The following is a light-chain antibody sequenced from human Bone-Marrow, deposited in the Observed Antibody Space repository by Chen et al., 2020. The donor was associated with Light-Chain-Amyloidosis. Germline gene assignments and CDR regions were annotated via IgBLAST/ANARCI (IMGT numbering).Light chain of an antibody. J-gene: IGKJ1*01. CDR2: DAS. CDR3: QEYDDAPWT. V-gene: IGKV1-27*01. Sequence: DIQLTQSPSSLSASVGDRVTVTCRASQDIGNYLAWYHQRPGTVPKLLVYDASDLGSGVPSRFSASGSGADFTLTISSLQAENVGTYYCQEYDDAPWTFGQGTKVEIK. CDR1: QDIGNY.